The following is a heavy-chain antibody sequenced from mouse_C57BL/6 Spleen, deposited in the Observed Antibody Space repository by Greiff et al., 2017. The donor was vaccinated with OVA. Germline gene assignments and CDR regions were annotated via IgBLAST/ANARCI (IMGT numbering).Heavy chain of an antibody. CDR3: ARDGNYDAMDY. CDR1: GFTFSDYG. D-gene: IGHD2-1*01. V-gene: IGHV5-17*01. Sequence: DVKLVESGGGLVKPGGSLKLSCAASGFTFSDYGMHWVRQAPEKGLEWVAYISSGSSTIYYADTVKGRFTISRDNATNTLFLQMTSLRSEDTAMYYCARDGNYDAMDYWGQGTSVTVSS. CDR2: ISSGSSTI. J-gene: IGHJ4*01.